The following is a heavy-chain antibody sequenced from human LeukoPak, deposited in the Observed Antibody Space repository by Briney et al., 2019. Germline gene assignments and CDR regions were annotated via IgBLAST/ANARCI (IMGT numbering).Heavy chain of an antibody. CDR1: GFTFSSHW. V-gene: IGHV3-74*01. J-gene: IGHJ6*03. D-gene: IGHD3-10*01. Sequence: PGGSLRLSCAASGFTFSSHWMHWVRQTPGKGLVWVSRINTDESKINHADSVKGRFTISRDNAKNMLYLQMNSLRAEDTAVYYCAKGDFGEDYYMDVWGKGTTVTVSS. CDR2: INTDESKI. CDR3: AKGDFGEDYYMDV.